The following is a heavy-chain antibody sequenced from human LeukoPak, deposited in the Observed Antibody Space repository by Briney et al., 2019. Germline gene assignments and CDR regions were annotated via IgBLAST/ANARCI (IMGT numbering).Heavy chain of an antibody. CDR3: AALKVPAPMGV. D-gene: IGHD2-2*01. Sequence: GGSLRLSCAASGFTFSSYEMNWVRQAPGKGLEWVSYISSSGCTIYYADSVKGRFTISRDNAKNSLYLQMNSLRAEDTAVYYCAALKVPAPMGVWGKGTTVTVSS. CDR2: ISSSGCTI. J-gene: IGHJ6*03. V-gene: IGHV3-48*03. CDR1: GFTFSSYE.